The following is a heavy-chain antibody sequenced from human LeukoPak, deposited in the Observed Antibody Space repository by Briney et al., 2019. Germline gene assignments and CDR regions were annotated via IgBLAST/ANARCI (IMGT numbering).Heavy chain of an antibody. J-gene: IGHJ4*02. V-gene: IGHV4-4*02. CDR3: AMRRGFHCSSTSCYGAFAFDY. D-gene: IGHD2-2*01. CDR1: GGSFSSTNW. Sequence: PSETLSLTCGVSGGSFSSTNWWIWVRQPPGKGLEWIGEVYHSGDTNYNPSLKSRVTIPVDKSKSQFSLSLRSVTAADTAVYYCAMRRGFHCSSTSCYGAFAFDYWGQGALITVSS. CDR2: VYHSGDT.